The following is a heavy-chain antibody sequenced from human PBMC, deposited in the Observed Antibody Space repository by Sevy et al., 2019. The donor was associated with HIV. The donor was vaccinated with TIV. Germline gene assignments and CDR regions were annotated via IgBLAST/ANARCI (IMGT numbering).Heavy chain of an antibody. Sequence: GESLKISCTASGFTFGDYCMSWVRQAPGKGLEWVAFLKSDVYGGTVDHAASVRGRFVISRDDSKTIAYLQMNDLKTEDTGVYYCTRWKAAQSIFDYWGQEALVTVSS. V-gene: IGHV3-49*04. CDR1: GFTFGDYC. D-gene: IGHD6-13*01. J-gene: IGHJ4*02. CDR2: LKSDVYGGTV. CDR3: TRWKAAQSIFDY.